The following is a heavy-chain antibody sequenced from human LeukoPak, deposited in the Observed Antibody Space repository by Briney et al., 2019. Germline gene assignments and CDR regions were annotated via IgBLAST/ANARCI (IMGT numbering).Heavy chain of an antibody. CDR3: AREGSSSWPYYFDY. D-gene: IGHD6-13*01. V-gene: IGHV3-30-3*01. J-gene: IGHJ4*02. CDR1: GFTFSSYA. Sequence: SGGSLRLSCAASGFTFSSYAMHWVRQAPGKGLEWVAVISYDGSNKYYADSVKGRFTISRDNSKNTLYLQMNSLRAEDTAVYYCAREGSSSWPYYFDYWGQGTLVTVSS. CDR2: ISYDGSNK.